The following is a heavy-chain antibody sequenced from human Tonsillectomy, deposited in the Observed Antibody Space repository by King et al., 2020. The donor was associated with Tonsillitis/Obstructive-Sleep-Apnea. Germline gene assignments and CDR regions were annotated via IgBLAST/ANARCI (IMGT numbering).Heavy chain of an antibody. CDR1: GGSISSSSYY. V-gene: IGHV4-39*01. J-gene: IGHJ4*02. CDR3: ARNLRLLEWFAC. D-gene: IGHD3-3*01. CDR2: IYYSGSN. Sequence: QLQESGPGLVKPSETLSLTCTVSGGSISSSSYYWGWIRQPPGKGLEWIGSIYYSGSNYYNPSLNSRVTISVDTSKNQFSLKLSSVTAADTAVYYCARNLRLLEWFACWGQGTLVTVSS.